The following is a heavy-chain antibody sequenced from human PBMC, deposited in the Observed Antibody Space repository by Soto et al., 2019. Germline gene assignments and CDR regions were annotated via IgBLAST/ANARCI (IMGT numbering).Heavy chain of an antibody. Sequence: PEESLEIYWKGSGCDFTNYWIRWVLQVAGKGLEWMGRIDPSDSYTTYNPSFQGHVTMSADKSITTAYLQWSGLKASDTAIYYCARLQYDIVTGAHDHWGQGTPVTVSS. J-gene: IGHJ4*02. V-gene: IGHV5-10-1*01. CDR1: GCDFTNYW. D-gene: IGHD3-9*01. CDR2: IDPSDSYT. CDR3: ARLQYDIVTGAHDH.